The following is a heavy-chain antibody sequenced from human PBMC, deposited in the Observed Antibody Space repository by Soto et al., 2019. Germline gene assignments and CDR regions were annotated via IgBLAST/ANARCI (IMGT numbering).Heavy chain of an antibody. V-gene: IGHV4-59*08. D-gene: IGHD2-2*01. Sequence: SETLSLTCTVSGGSISRYYWSWIRQPPGKGLEWIGYIYYSGSTNYNPSLKSRVTISVDTSKNQFSLKLSSVTAADTAVYYCARSPVVPAATKYYYYYYMDVWGKGTTVTVSS. J-gene: IGHJ6*03. CDR2: IYYSGST. CDR1: GGSISRYY. CDR3: ARSPVVPAATKYYYYYYMDV.